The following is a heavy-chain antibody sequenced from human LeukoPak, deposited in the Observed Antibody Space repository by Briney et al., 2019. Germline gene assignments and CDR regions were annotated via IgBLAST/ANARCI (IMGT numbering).Heavy chain of an antibody. D-gene: IGHD2-21*02. J-gene: IGHJ4*02. V-gene: IGHV1-2*02. CDR3: VREGNELLSKNFDY. CDR1: GFTFSGHY. CDR2: INPHSGGT. Sequence: ASVKVSCKASGFTFSGHYIHWVRQAPGQGLEWMGYINPHSGGTSSPQKFQGRVTMTTDTSISAVYMELRSLTSGDTAMYYCVREGNELLSKNFDYWGQGTLVTVSS.